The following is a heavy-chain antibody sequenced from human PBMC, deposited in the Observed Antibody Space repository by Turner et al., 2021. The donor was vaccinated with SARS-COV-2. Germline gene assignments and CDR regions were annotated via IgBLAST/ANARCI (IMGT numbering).Heavy chain of an antibody. Sequence: QLQLQESGPGLVKPSETLSLTCTVSGGSISSSSYYWGWIRQPPGKGLEWIGSIYYSGSTYYNPSLKSRVTISVDTSKTQFSLKLSSVTAADTAVYYCASPSVDFWSGSYYGMDVWGQGTTVTVSS. J-gene: IGHJ6*02. CDR1: GGSISSSSYY. CDR2: IYYSGST. V-gene: IGHV4-39*01. CDR3: ASPSVDFWSGSYYGMDV. D-gene: IGHD3-3*01.